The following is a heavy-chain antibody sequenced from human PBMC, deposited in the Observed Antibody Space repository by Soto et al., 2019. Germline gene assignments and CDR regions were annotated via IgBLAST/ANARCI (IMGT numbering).Heavy chain of an antibody. CDR1: GGSISSYY. CDR2: IYYSGST. Sequence: QVQLQESGPGLVKPSETLSLTCTVSGGSISSYYWSWIRQPPGKGLEWIGYIYYSGSTNYNPSLKSRVTISVDTSKNQFSLKLSSVTAADTAVYYCARVAYCGGDCYDAVDYYYGMDVWGQGTTVTVSS. D-gene: IGHD2-21*02. V-gene: IGHV4-59*01. CDR3: ARVAYCGGDCYDAVDYYYGMDV. J-gene: IGHJ6*02.